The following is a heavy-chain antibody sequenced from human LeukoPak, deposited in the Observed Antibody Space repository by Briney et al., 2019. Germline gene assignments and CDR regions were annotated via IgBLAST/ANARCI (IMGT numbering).Heavy chain of an antibody. Sequence: GASLRLSCVGPAFTFSSYPRTWARQPPGKGLEWVSAISVSGDDTYYADSVKGRFTISRDNSKNTLYLQMNSLRAGDTAVYYCAKYKVAVPGAFDHWGQGTLVTVSS. V-gene: IGHV3-23*01. J-gene: IGHJ5*02. CDR2: ISVSGDDT. CDR1: AFTFSSYP. D-gene: IGHD2-15*01. CDR3: AKYKVAVPGAFDH.